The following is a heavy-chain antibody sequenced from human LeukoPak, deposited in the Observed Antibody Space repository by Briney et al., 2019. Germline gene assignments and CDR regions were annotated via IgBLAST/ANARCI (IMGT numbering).Heavy chain of an antibody. CDR1: GYTFTGYY. CDR3: ARDLTSGYYDSSGYYDY. D-gene: IGHD3-22*01. CDR2: INPNSGGT. V-gene: IGHV1-2*02. Sequence: ASVKVSCKASGYTFTGYYMHWVRQAPGQGLEWMGWINPNSGGTNYAQKFQGRVTMTTDTSTSTAYMELRSLRSDDTAVYYCARDLTSGYYDSSGYYDYWGQGTLVTVSS. J-gene: IGHJ4*02.